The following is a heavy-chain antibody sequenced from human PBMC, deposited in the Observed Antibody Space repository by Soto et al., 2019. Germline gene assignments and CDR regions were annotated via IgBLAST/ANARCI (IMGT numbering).Heavy chain of an antibody. CDR1: GFPLSSYS. CDR2: PSPSGGST. CDR3: AKPITIFGVVTRTDYDFWSGHTGAFDI. V-gene: IGHV3-23*01. J-gene: IGHJ3*02. Sequence: VGSLMLYCSSSGFPLSSYSMILVLHPPGKGLECLPEPSPSGGSTYYADSVKGRFNISRDNSKNTLYLQMNSLRAEDTAVYYCAKPITIFGVVTRTDYDFWSGHTGAFDIWGQGTMVTVSS. D-gene: IGHD3-3*01.